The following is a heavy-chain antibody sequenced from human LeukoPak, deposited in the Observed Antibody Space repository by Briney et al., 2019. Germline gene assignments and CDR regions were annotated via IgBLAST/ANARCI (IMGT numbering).Heavy chain of an antibody. Sequence: GGSLRLSCAASGFTFSSYGMHWVRQAPGKGLEWVAVIWYDGSNKYYADSVKGRFTISRDNSKNTLYLQMNSLRAEDTAVYYCARSAGLGDFDYWGQGTLVTVSS. D-gene: IGHD1-26*01. J-gene: IGHJ4*02. CDR2: IWYDGSNK. CDR3: ARSAGLGDFDY. CDR1: GFTFSSYG. V-gene: IGHV3-33*01.